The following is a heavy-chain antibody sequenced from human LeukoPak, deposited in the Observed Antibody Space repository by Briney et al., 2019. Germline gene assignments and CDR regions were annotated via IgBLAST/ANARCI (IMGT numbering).Heavy chain of an antibody. D-gene: IGHD4-17*01. CDR2: IYYSGST. Sequence: KPSETLSLTCTVSGGSISSSSYYWGWIRQPPGKGLEWIGSIYYSGSTYYNPSLKSRVTISVDTSKNQFSLKLSSVTAADTAVYYCAREPTVTTEYGMDVWGQGTTVTVSS. V-gene: IGHV4-39*07. CDR3: AREPTVTTEYGMDV. J-gene: IGHJ6*02. CDR1: GGSISSSSYY.